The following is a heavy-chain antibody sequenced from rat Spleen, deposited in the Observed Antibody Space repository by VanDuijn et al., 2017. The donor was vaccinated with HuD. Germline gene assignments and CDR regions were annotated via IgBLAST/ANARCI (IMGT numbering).Heavy chain of an antibody. D-gene: IGHD4-3*01. Sequence: EVQLVESDGGLVQPGRSLKLSCAASGFTFSDYYMAWVRQAPTKGLEWVATISYDGSSTYYRDSVKGRFTISRDNAKSTLYLQMDSLRSEDTATYYCARVGVPYYFDYWGQEVMVTVSS. CDR1: GFTFSDYY. V-gene: IGHV5-29*01. J-gene: IGHJ2*01. CDR2: ISYDGSST. CDR3: ARVGVPYYFDY.